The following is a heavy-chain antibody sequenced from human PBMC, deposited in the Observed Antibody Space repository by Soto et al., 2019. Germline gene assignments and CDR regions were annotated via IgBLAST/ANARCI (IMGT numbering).Heavy chain of an antibody. CDR2: IKGDGSSL. CDR1: GFTSSNAW. Sequence: GGSLRLSCAASGFTSSNAWMNWVRQVPGKGLVWVSRIKGDGSSLSYADSVKGRFTISRDNVENTVYLQMGSLRADDTAVYYCARGLKNYYGVDVWGQGTTVTVSS. CDR3: ARGLKNYYGVDV. J-gene: IGHJ6*02. V-gene: IGHV3-74*01.